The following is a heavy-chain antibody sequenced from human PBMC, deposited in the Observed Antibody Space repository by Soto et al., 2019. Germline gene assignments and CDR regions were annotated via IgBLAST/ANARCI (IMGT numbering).Heavy chain of an antibody. J-gene: IGHJ6*02. CDR3: ARDFSLEVSSGYSDYYYYGMDV. Sequence: ASVKVSCKASGYTFTGYYIHWVRQAPGQRLEWMAWINAGNGNTKYSQKFQGRVTITRDTSASTAYLELSSLRSEDTAVYFCARDFSLEVSSGYSDYYYYGMDVWGQGTTVTVSS. CDR2: INAGNGNT. V-gene: IGHV1-3*01. D-gene: IGHD3-22*01. CDR1: GYTFTGYY.